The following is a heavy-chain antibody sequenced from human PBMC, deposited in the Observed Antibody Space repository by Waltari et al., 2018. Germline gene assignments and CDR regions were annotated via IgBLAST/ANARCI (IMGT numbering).Heavy chain of an antibody. Sequence: QVQLQQWGAGLLKPSETLSLTCAVYGGSFSGYYWSWIRQPPGKGLEWIGEINHSGSTNYNPALKRRVTISVDTSKNQFSLKLSSVTAADTAVYYCARGGYYDFWSGYYSPYYYYGMDVWGQGTTVTVSS. CDR1: GGSFSGYY. CDR3: ARGGYYDFWSGYYSPYYYYGMDV. D-gene: IGHD3-3*01. V-gene: IGHV4-34*01. J-gene: IGHJ6*02. CDR2: INHSGST.